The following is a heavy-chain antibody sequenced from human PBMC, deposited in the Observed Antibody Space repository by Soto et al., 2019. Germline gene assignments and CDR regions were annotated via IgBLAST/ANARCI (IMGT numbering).Heavy chain of an antibody. V-gene: IGHV1-46*01. CDR3: ARGYGSGSYYVD. Sequence: GASVKVSCKASGYTFSSYYMHWLRQAPGQGLEWMGIINPSGGSATYAQKFQGRATMTRDTSTTTVYMEMSSLRSEDTAVYYCARGYGSGSYYVDWGQGTLVTVSS. J-gene: IGHJ4*02. CDR1: GYTFSSYY. D-gene: IGHD3-10*01. CDR2: INPSGGSA.